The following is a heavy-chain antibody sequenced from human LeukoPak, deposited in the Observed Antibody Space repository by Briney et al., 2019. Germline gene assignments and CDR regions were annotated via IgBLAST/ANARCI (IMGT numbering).Heavy chain of an antibody. D-gene: IGHD3-10*01. Sequence: PGGSLRLSCAASGFTVSSNYMSWVRQAPGKGLEWVSVLYRGGSTYYADSVKGRFTISRDNSKNTLLLQMNSLRAEDTAVYYCAREGFGSGSYYLDHWGQGTLVTVPS. CDR1: GFTVSSNY. V-gene: IGHV3-53*01. CDR2: LYRGGST. CDR3: AREGFGSGSYYLDH. J-gene: IGHJ4*02.